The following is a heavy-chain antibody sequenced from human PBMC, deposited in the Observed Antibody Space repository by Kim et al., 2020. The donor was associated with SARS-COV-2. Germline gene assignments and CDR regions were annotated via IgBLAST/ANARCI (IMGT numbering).Heavy chain of an antibody. J-gene: IGHJ4*02. CDR3: TTDFKQWLVIEPFDY. D-gene: IGHD6-19*01. CDR1: GFTFSNAW. V-gene: IGHV3-15*01. CDR2: IKSKTDGGTT. Sequence: GGSLRLSCAASGFTFSNAWMSWVRQAPGKGLEWVGRIKSKTDGGTTDYAAPVKGRFTISRDDSKNTLYLQMNSLKTEDTAVYYCTTDFKQWLVIEPFDYWGQGTLVTVSS.